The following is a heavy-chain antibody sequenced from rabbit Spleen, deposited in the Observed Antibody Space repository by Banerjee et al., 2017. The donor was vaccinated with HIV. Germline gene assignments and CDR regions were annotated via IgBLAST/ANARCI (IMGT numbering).Heavy chain of an antibody. Sequence: QEQLEESGGDLVKPGASLTLTCTASGVSFSGSSYICWVRQAPGKGLEWIAYIETGSSDFTYYASWAKGRFTISKTSSTTVTLQVTSLTAADTATYFCARDTSSSFSSYGMDLWGPGTLVTVS. V-gene: IGHV1S45*01. CDR2: IETGSSDFT. D-gene: IGHD1-1*01. J-gene: IGHJ6*01. CDR3: ARDTSSSFSSYGMDL. CDR1: GVSFSGSSY.